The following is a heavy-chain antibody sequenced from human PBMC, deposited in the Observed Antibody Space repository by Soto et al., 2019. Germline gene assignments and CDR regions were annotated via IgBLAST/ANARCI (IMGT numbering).Heavy chain of an antibody. D-gene: IGHD4-17*01. CDR3: ASTEESTSSMTTVTTFDY. V-gene: IGHV1-69*02. J-gene: IGHJ4*02. CDR2: IIPILGIA. Sequence: QVQLVQSGAEVKKPGSSVKVSCKASGGTFSSYTISWVRQAPGQGLEWMGRIIPILGIANYAQKFQGRVTITADKSTSTAYMELSRLRSEDTAVYYCASTEESTSSMTTVTTFDYWGQGTLVTVSS. CDR1: GGTFSSYT.